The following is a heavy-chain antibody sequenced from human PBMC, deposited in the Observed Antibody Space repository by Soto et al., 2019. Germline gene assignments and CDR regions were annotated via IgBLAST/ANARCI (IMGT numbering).Heavy chain of an antibody. Sequence: EVQLVESGGGLVKPGGSLRLSCAASGFTFSSYSMNWVRQAPGKGLEWVSSISSSSSYIYYADSVKGRFTISRDNAKNSRXLQMNSLRAEDTAGYYCARPVLGYCSGGSCSAPDYWGQGTLVTVSS. J-gene: IGHJ4*02. CDR1: GFTFSSYS. CDR2: ISSSSSYI. V-gene: IGHV3-21*01. D-gene: IGHD2-15*01. CDR3: ARPVLGYCSGGSCSAPDY.